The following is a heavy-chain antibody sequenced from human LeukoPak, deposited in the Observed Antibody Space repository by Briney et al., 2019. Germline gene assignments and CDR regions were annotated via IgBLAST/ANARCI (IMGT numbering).Heavy chain of an antibody. Sequence: PGGSLRLSCAASGFTFRNYGMHWVRQAPGKGLEWVAVISNDGSDKYHTDSVKGRFTISRDNSQNTLYLQMNSLRDEDTALYRCAKDGDTVAAGYYFDYWGQGTLVTVSS. CDR3: AKDGDTVAAGYYFDY. CDR2: ISNDGSDK. D-gene: IGHD2-15*01. V-gene: IGHV3-30*18. CDR1: GFTFRNYG. J-gene: IGHJ4*02.